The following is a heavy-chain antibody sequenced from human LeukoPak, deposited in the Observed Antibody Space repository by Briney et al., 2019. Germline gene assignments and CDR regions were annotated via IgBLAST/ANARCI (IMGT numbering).Heavy chain of an antibody. CDR1: GFTFSISG. Sequence: GGSLRLSCAASGFTFSISGMSWVRQAPGKGLEWVSYISSSSSTIYYADSVKGRFTISRDNAKNSLYLQMNSLRAEDTAVYYCATDTTYYYDSSGYEEVWGQGTMVTVSS. CDR3: ATDTTYYYDSSGYEEV. J-gene: IGHJ3*01. V-gene: IGHV3-48*01. D-gene: IGHD3-22*01. CDR2: ISSSSSTI.